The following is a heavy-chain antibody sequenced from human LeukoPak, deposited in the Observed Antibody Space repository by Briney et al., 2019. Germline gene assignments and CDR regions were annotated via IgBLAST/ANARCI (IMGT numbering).Heavy chain of an antibody. V-gene: IGHV4-30-2*01. J-gene: IGHJ6*02. Sequence: SETLSLTCAVSGGSISSGGYSWSWIRQPPGKGLEWIGYIYHSGSTYYNPSLKSRVTISVDRSKNQFSLKLSSVTAADTAVYYCARHSSVTTTYYYGMDVWGQGTTVTVSS. CDR3: ARHSSVTTTYYYGMDV. CDR2: IYHSGST. D-gene: IGHD4-11*01. CDR1: GGSISSGGYS.